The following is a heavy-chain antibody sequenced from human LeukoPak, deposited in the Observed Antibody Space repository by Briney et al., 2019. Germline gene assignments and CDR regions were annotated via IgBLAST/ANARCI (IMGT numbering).Heavy chain of an antibody. CDR3: ARDRGYCSSTSCPRAFYFDY. Sequence: ASVKVSCKASGYTFTGYYMHWVRQAPGQGLEWMGWINPNSGGTNYAQKFQGRVTMTRDTSISTAYMELSRLRSDDTAVYYCARDRGYCSSTSCPRAFYFDYWGQGTLVTVSS. CDR2: INPNSGGT. D-gene: IGHD2-2*01. CDR1: GYTFTGYY. J-gene: IGHJ4*02. V-gene: IGHV1-2*02.